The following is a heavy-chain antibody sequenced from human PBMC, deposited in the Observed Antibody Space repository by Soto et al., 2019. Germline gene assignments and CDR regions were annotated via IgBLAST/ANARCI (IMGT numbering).Heavy chain of an antibody. Sequence: QVQLVQSGAEVKKPGASVKVSCKVSGYTLTELSMHWVRQAPGKGLEWMGGFDAEDGETIYAQKFQGRVTMTEDTSTDTAYMELSSLRSEDTAVYYCATDRGPGAKWLVYPSWFDPWGQGTLVTVSS. V-gene: IGHV1-24*01. J-gene: IGHJ5*02. D-gene: IGHD6-19*01. CDR1: GYTLTELS. CDR3: ATDRGPGAKWLVYPSWFDP. CDR2: FDAEDGET.